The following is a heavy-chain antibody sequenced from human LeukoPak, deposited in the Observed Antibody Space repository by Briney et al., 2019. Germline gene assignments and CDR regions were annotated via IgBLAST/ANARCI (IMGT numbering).Heavy chain of an antibody. CDR3: VRRSSWSTYNYFDP. J-gene: IGHJ5*02. Sequence: SETLSLTCTVSGGSISSYYWSWIRQPPGKGLEWLGYIYYSGTTNYNPSLKSRVTISVDTSENQFSLKLSSVTAADTAVYYCVRRSSWSTYNYFDPWGQGTLVIVSS. V-gene: IGHV4-59*08. D-gene: IGHD6-13*01. CDR1: GGSISSYY. CDR2: IYYSGTT.